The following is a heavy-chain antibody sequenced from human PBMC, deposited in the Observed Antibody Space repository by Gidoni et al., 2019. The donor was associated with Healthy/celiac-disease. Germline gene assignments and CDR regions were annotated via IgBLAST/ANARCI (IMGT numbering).Heavy chain of an antibody. CDR1: GFTFRRYA. CDR2: ISGSGGST. D-gene: IGHD2-2*02. J-gene: IGHJ4*02. CDR3: AKDSRKYCSSTSCYIGSDY. Sequence: EVQLLEYGGGLVQPGGSLRLSCAASGFTFRRYAMSWVRQAPGKGLEWVSAISGSGGSTYYADSVKGRFTISRDNSKNTLYLQMNSLRAEDTAVYYCAKDSRKYCSSTSCYIGSDYWGQGTLVTVSS. V-gene: IGHV3-23*01.